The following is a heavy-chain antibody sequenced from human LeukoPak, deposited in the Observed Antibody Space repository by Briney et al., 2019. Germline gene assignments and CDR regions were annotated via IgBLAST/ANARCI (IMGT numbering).Heavy chain of an antibody. J-gene: IGHJ4*02. V-gene: IGHV4-34*01. CDR1: GGSFSGYY. D-gene: IGHD6-19*01. CDR2: INHSGST. CDR3: ARVSSRYSSGWYKKPLDY. Sequence: PSETLSLTCAVYGGSFSGYYWSWIRQPPGKGLEWIGEINHSGSTNYNPSLKSRVTISVDTSKNQFSLKLSSVTAADTAVCYCARVSSRYSSGWYKKPLDYWGQGTLVTVSS.